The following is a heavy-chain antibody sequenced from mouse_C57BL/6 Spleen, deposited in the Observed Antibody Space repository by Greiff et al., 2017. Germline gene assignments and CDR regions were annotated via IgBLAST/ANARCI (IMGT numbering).Heavy chain of an antibody. Sequence: EVQLQQSGPEPVKPGASVKISCKASGYSFTGYYMNWVKQSPEKSLEWIGEINPSTGGTTYNQKFKAKATLTVDKSSSTAYMQLKSLTSEDSAVYYCARGGSYGSPFFDYWGQGTTLTVSS. CDR2: INPSTGGT. CDR1: GYSFTGYY. J-gene: IGHJ2*01. CDR3: ARGGSYGSPFFDY. V-gene: IGHV1-42*01. D-gene: IGHD1-1*01.